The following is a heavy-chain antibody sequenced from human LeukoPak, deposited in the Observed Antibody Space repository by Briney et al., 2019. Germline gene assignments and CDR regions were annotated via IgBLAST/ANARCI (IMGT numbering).Heavy chain of an antibody. D-gene: IGHD2-2*02. CDR2: ISYDGSNK. Sequence: GRSLRLSCAASGFTFSSYAMHWVRQAPGKGLEWVAVISYDGSNKYYADSVKGRFTISRGNSKNTLYLQMNSLRAEDTAVYYCARDSPLGYCSSTSCYTGAFDYWGQGTLVTVSS. V-gene: IGHV3-30-3*01. J-gene: IGHJ4*02. CDR3: ARDSPLGYCSSTSCYTGAFDY. CDR1: GFTFSSYA.